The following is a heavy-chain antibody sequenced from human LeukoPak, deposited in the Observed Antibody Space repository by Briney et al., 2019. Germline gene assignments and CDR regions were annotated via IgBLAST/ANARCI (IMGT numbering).Heavy chain of an antibody. J-gene: IGHJ5*02. V-gene: IGHV4-30-4*01. CDR1: GGSISSGDYY. D-gene: IGHD2-2*01. Sequence: PSQTLSLTCTVSGGSISSGDYYWSWIRQPPGKGLEWIGYIYYSGSTYYNPSLKSRVTISVDTSKNQFSLKLSSVTAADTAVYYCARWGDCSSTSCYGYDERNWFDPWGQGTLVTVSS. CDR3: ARWGDCSSTSCYGYDERNWFDP. CDR2: IYYSGST.